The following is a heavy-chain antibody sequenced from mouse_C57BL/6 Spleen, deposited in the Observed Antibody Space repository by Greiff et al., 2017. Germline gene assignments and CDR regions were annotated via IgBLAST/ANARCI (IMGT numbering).Heavy chain of an antibody. CDR2: INPSSGYT. J-gene: IGHJ4*01. CDR1: GYTFTSYT. CDR3: AREGYYGSSPMDY. D-gene: IGHD1-1*01. V-gene: IGHV1-4*01. Sequence: QVQLQQSGAELARPGASVKMSCKASGYTFTSYTMHWVKQRPGQGLEWIGYINPSSGYTKYNQKFKDKATLTADKSSSTAYRQLSSLTSEDSAVDYCAREGYYGSSPMDYWGQGTSVTVSS.